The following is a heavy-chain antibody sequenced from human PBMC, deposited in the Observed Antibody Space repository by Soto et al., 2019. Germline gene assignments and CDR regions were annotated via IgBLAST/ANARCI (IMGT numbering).Heavy chain of an antibody. CDR3: AKDLSSVCEYDFWSGYYLNY. D-gene: IGHD3-3*01. Sequence: QVQLVESGGGVVQPGRSLRLSCAASGFTFSSYGMHWVRQATGKGLEWVAVISYDGSNKYYEDSVKGRFTISRDNSKKTLYLQMNSLRAEDTAVYYCAKDLSSVCEYDFWSGYYLNYWGQGTLVTVSS. CDR2: ISYDGSNK. J-gene: IGHJ4*02. V-gene: IGHV3-30*18. CDR1: GFTFSSYG.